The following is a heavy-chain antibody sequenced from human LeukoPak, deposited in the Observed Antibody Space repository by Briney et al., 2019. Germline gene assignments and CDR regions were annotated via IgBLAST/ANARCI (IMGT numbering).Heavy chain of an antibody. J-gene: IGHJ6*02. CDR3: ARPTRLAPVGTTYYHSLDV. Sequence: SETLSLTCTVCGGSISGHYWSWIRQPPGKGLEWIGHIYYTGVINYDPSLKSRVTMLVDTSKNQFSLKVTSVTAADTAVYYCARPTRLAPVGTTYYHSLDVWGQGSTVTVSS. D-gene: IGHD2-2*01. CDR1: GGSISGHY. CDR2: IYYTGVI. V-gene: IGHV4-59*08.